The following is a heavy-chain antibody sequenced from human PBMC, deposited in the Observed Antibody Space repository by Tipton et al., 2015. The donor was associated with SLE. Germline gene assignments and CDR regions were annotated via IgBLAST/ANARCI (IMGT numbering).Heavy chain of an antibody. J-gene: IGHJ4*02. V-gene: IGHV4-59*01. CDR3: ARWAGPTVNFDY. Sequence: LRLSCTVSGGSISSYYWSWIRQPPGKGLEWIGYIYYSGSTNYNPSLKSRVTISVDTSKNQFSLKPSSVTAADTAVYYCARWAGPTVNFDYWGQGTLVTVSS. CDR2: IYYSGST. CDR1: GGSISSYY. D-gene: IGHD4-11*01.